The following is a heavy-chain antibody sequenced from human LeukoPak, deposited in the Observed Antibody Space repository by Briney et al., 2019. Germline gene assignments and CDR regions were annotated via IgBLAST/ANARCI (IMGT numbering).Heavy chain of an antibody. V-gene: IGHV3-13*01. CDR1: GFTFSSYD. D-gene: IGHD5-18*01. CDR3: ARGRRSYGFWYFDY. Sequence: QPGGSLRLSCAASGFTFSSYDMHWVRQATGKGLEWVSAIGTAGDTYYPGSVKGRFTISRENAKNSLYLQMNSLRAGDTAVYYCARGRRSYGFWYFDYWGQGTLVTVSS. CDR2: IGTAGDT. J-gene: IGHJ4*02.